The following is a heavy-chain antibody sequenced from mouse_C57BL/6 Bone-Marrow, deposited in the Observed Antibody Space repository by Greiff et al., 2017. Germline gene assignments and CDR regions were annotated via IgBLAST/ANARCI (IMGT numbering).Heavy chain of an antibody. V-gene: IGHV14-4*01. Sequence: VQLKESGAELVRPGASVQLSCTAPGFNIKDDYMPWVKQRPAQGLAWIGWIGPVNGDTEYASMFQGKATITVDTSSNTSYLQLSSLTSEDPAVYYCTRIAYWGQGTLVTVSA. CDR1: GFNIKDDY. CDR3: TRIAY. CDR2: IGPVNGDT. J-gene: IGHJ3*01.